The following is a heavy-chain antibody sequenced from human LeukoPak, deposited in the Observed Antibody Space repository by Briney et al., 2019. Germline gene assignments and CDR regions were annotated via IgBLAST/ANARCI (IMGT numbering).Heavy chain of an antibody. D-gene: IGHD3-3*01. V-gene: IGHV3-48*04. J-gene: IGHJ6*02. CDR3: ARDPGITIFGVVIPDAYGMDV. CDR1: GFSFSSYS. Sequence: PGGSLRLSCAASGFSFSSYSMNWVRQAPGKGLEWISYISISSSTIYYADSVKGRFTISRDNAKNSLYLQMNSLRAEDTAVYYCARDPGITIFGVVIPDAYGMDVWGQGTTVTVSS. CDR2: ISISSSTI.